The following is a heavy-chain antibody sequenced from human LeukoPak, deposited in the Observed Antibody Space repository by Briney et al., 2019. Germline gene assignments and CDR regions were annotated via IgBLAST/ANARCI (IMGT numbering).Heavy chain of an antibody. V-gene: IGHV3-23*01. Sequence: GGSLRLSCAASGXTFRSYAVSWVRQAPGKGLEWVSDICGSGGRTYYADSVKGRFTISRDNSKNTLYLQMNSLRDEDTAVYYSAVIAMLRGVLLDYWGQGTLVTVSS. CDR3: AVIAMLRGVLLDY. CDR2: ICGSGGRT. J-gene: IGHJ4*02. D-gene: IGHD3-10*01. CDR1: GXTFRSYA.